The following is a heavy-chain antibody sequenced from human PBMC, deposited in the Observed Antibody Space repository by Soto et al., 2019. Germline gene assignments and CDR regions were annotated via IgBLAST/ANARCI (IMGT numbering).Heavy chain of an antibody. V-gene: IGHV4-59*01. CDR2: IYYSGST. D-gene: IGHD4-4*01. J-gene: IGHJ5*01. CDR3: ASYSGWYDS. Sequence: PSETLSLTCAVYCKSLSGYYWSWIRQPPGKGLEWIGYIYYSGSTNYNPSLKSRVTISVDTSKNQFSLKLSSVTAADTAVYYCASYSGWYDS. CDR1: CKSLSGYY.